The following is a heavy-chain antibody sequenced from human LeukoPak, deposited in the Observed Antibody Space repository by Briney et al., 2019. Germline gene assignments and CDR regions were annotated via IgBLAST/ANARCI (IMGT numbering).Heavy chain of an antibody. CDR1: GGTFSSYA. V-gene: IGHV1-69*13. CDR3: ARDREAYCGGDCYSGFDY. Sequence: SVTVSCKASGGTFSSYAISWVRQAPGQGLEWMGGIIPIFGTANYAQKFQGRVTITADESTSTAYMELSSLRSEDTAVYYCARDREAYCGGDCYSGFDYWGQGTLVTVSS. D-gene: IGHD2-21*02. CDR2: IIPIFGTA. J-gene: IGHJ4*02.